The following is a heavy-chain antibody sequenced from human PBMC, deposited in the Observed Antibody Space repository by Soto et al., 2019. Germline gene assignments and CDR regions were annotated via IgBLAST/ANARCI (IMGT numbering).Heavy chain of an antibody. CDR1: GFSFSSYA. CDR2: ISGSGATT. V-gene: IGHV3-23*01. CDR3: AREQCSPLDRYCADGGVDWVDP. J-gene: IGHJ5*02. Sequence: EVQLLQSGGGLVQPGGSLRLSCAASGFSFSSYAMSWVRQAPGKGLKWVSAISGSGATTFYVDSMKGRFTISRDNSRDTLFLQMNSLRAEDTAVYFCAREQCSPLDRYCADGGVDWVDPWGRGTLVTVSS. D-gene: IGHD2-8*01.